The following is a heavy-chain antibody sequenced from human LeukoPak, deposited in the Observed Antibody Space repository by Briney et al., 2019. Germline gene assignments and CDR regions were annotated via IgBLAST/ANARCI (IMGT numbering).Heavy chain of an antibody. CDR3: ARSHYIAAAGVWDY. CDR2: IKQDGSEK. V-gene: IGHV3-7*01. J-gene: IGHJ4*02. CDR1: GFTFSDYY. Sequence: AGGSLRLSCAASGFTFSDYYMTWIRQAPGKGLEWVANIKQDGSEKYYVDSVKGRFTISRDNAKNSLYLRMNSLRAEDTAVYYCARSHYIAAAGVWDYWGQGTLVTVSS. D-gene: IGHD6-13*01.